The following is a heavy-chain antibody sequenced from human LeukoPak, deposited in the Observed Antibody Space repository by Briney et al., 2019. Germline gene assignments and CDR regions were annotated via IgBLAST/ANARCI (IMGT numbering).Heavy chain of an antibody. CDR2: ISGSSTYI. CDR3: ARRYCSGGSCYCDC. CDR1: GFTFSTYS. J-gene: IGHJ4*02. D-gene: IGHD2-15*01. Sequence: GGSLRLSCAASGFTFSTYSMNWVRQAPGKGLEWVSSISGSSTYIYYADSVKGRFTISRDNAKNSLYLHMNSLRAEDTAVYYCARRYCSGGSCYCDCWGQGTLVTVSS. V-gene: IGHV3-21*01.